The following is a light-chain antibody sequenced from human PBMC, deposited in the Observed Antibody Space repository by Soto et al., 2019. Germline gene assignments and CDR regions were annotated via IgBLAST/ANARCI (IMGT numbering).Light chain of an antibody. CDR2: AAS. V-gene: IGKV1-17*01. CDR3: LQHNSYPQT. J-gene: IGKJ1*01. Sequence: DIQMTQSPSSLSASVGDRVTITCRASQVISDALGWYQQKPGKAPKRLIYAASSLQSGVPSRFSGSGSGTEFTLTISSLQPEDFATYYCLQHNSYPQTFGQGTKVEIK. CDR1: QVISDA.